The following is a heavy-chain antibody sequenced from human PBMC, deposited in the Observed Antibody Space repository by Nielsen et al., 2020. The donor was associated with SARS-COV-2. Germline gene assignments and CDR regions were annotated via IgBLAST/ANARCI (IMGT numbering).Heavy chain of an antibody. J-gene: IGHJ4*02. D-gene: IGHD3-16*01. Sequence: SETLSLTCTVSGGSITNYFWSWVRQPPGKGLEWIGYGYITGRTKYNPSLKSRVTILLDTSKNQFSLKLTSVTPADTAVYYCAREWGGHEHGDIIDHWGQGTLITVSS. V-gene: IGHV4-59*13. CDR3: AREWGGHEHGDIIDH. CDR1: GGSITNYF. CDR2: GYITGRT.